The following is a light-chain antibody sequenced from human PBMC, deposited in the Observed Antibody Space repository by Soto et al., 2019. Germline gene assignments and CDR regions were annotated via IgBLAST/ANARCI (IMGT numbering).Light chain of an antibody. CDR3: VAWDDSLNGYVV. CDR2: SNN. V-gene: IGLV1-44*01. CDR1: SSNIGSNT. J-gene: IGLJ2*01. Sequence: QPVLTQPPSASGTHGQRGTISCSGSSSNIGSNTVNWYQQLPGTAPKLVIYSNNQRPSGVPDRFSGSKSGTSASLAISGLQSEDEADYYCVAWDDSLNGYVVFGGGTKVTVL.